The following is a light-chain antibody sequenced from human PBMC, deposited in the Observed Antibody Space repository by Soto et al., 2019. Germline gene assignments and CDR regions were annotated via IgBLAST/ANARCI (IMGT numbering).Light chain of an antibody. V-gene: IGKV3-11*01. CDR1: RSVGTY. CDR2: DAS. J-gene: IGKJ5*01. Sequence: VVLTQSPATLSFSPCEIATPSFRSIRSVGTYLGCSQQKPGQAPRLLIYDASNRATGIPARFSGSGSGTDFTLTISSLEPEDFAVYFCQQRSNWPPEITFGQGTRLEI. CDR3: QQRSNWPPEIT.